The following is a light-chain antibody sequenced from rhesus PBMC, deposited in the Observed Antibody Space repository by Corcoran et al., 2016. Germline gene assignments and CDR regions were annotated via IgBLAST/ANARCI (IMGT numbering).Light chain of an antibody. CDR2: KAS. CDR3: LQYSSSPYS. CDR1: QSISSW. J-gene: IGKJ2*01. V-gene: IGKV1-22*01. Sequence: DIQMTQSPSSLSASVGDTVTITCRASQSISSWLDWYQQKPGKSPKLLIYKASSLQSGVPSRFSGSGSGTDVTLTISSLQPEDFGIYYCLQYSSSPYSFGQGTKVEIK.